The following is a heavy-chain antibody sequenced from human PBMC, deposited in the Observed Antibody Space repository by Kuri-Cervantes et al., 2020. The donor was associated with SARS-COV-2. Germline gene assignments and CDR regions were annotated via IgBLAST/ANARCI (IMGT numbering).Heavy chain of an antibody. CDR1: GFTFSSYA. D-gene: IGHD2-15*01. CDR2: ISYDGNNK. V-gene: IGHV3-30*18. CDR3: AKDQHGIVVVVAAIDY. Sequence: LSLTCAASGFTFSSYAMSWVRQAPGSGLEWVALISYDGNNKFYADSVKGRFTISRDNSKNTLYLQMNSLRAEDTAVYYCAKDQHGIVVVVAAIDYWGQGTLVTVSS. J-gene: IGHJ4*02.